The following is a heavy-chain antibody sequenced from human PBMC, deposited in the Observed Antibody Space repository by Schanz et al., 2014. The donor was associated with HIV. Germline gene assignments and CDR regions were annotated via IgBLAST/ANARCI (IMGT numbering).Heavy chain of an antibody. Sequence: EVQLVESGGALVQPGRSLRLSCAASGFTFDDYAMHWVRQAPGKGLEWVSGISWNSGSIGYADSVKGRFTISRDNAKNSLYLQMNSLRAEDTAFYYCAKEWYYGSGSMDYGLDVWGQGTTVTVSS. V-gene: IGHV3-9*01. D-gene: IGHD3-10*01. J-gene: IGHJ6*02. CDR1: GFTFDDYA. CDR2: ISWNSGSI. CDR3: AKEWYYGSGSMDYGLDV.